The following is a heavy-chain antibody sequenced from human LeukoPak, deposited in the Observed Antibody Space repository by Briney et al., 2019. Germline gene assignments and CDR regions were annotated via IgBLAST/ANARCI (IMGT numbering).Heavy chain of an antibody. CDR3: ARDFEYPLGSSWYQYYYYGMDV. D-gene: IGHD6-13*01. Sequence: PGRSLRLSCAASGFSFENYAMHWVRQAPGKGPEWVAVISYDGSNKYYADSVKGRFTISRDNSKNTLYLQMNSLRAEDTAVYYCARDFEYPLGSSWYQYYYYGMDVWGQGTTVTVSS. CDR1: GFSFENYA. V-gene: IGHV3-30*04. J-gene: IGHJ6*02. CDR2: ISYDGSNK.